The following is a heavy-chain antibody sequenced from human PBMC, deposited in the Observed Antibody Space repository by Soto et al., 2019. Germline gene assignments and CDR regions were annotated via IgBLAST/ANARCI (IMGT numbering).Heavy chain of an antibody. CDR3: ANLVHYDILTGINDAFDI. CDR2: ISYDGSNK. Sequence: QVQLVESGGGVVQPGRSLRLSCAASGFTFSSYGMHWVRQAPGKGLEWVAVISYDGSNKYYADSVKGRFTISRDNSKNTLYLQMNSLRAEDTAVYYCANLVHYDILTGINDAFDIWGQGTMVTVSS. D-gene: IGHD3-9*01. J-gene: IGHJ3*02. V-gene: IGHV3-30*18. CDR1: GFTFSSYG.